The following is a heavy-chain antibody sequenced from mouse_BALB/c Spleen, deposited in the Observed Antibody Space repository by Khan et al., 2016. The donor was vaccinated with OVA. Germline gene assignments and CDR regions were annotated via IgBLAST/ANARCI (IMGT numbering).Heavy chain of an antibody. V-gene: IGHV1-77*01. Sequence: QVQLQQSGAELARPGASVKLSCKASGYTFTDYYINWVKQRTGQGFEWIGEISPGSGDHYYNERFKGKAPLTADKASSTAYMRLSSLTSEASAVYFCARRNYFGYTFAYWGQGTLVTVSA. D-gene: IGHD1-2*01. CDR2: ISPGSGDH. J-gene: IGHJ3*01. CDR3: ARRNYFGYTFAY. CDR1: GYTFTDYY.